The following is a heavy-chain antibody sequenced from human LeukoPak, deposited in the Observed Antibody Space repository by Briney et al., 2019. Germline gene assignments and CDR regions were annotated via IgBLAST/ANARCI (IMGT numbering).Heavy chain of an antibody. CDR3: AGDLDY. CDR1: GNTFTSYY. CDR2: INPTGGST. V-gene: IGHV1-46*01. J-gene: IGHJ4*02. Sequence: ASVKVSCKASGNTFTSYYMHWVRQAPGQGLEWMGIINPTGGSTTYAQKFQGRVTMTRDTSSSTFYMELSSLRSEDTAVFYCAGDLDYWGQGTLVTVSS.